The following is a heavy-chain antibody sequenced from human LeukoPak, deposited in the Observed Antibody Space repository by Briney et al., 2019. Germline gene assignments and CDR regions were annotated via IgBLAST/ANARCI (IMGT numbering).Heavy chain of an antibody. CDR3: ARAKNGCGGDCYSFFDY. J-gene: IGHJ4*02. CDR2: IIPIFGTA. Sequence: SVKVSCKASVGTFSSYAISWVRQAPGQGLEWMGGIIPIFGTANYAQKFQGRVTITADESTSTAYMELSSLRSEDTAVYYCARAKNGCGGDCYSFFDYWGQGTLVTVSS. CDR1: VGTFSSYA. D-gene: IGHD2-21*02. V-gene: IGHV1-69*13.